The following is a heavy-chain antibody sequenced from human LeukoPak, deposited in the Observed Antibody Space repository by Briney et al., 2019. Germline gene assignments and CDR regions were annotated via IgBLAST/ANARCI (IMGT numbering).Heavy chain of an antibody. Sequence: GGSLRLSCVASGLNFDDSAMHWVRQAPGEGLEWVSLISADGGSTFSADSVKGRFSISRDNSKNSLYLQMNSLRSDDTAMYYCAKESGKFDYWGQGTLVAVSS. CDR3: AKESGKFDY. CDR1: GLNFDDSA. J-gene: IGHJ4*02. CDR2: ISADGGST. V-gene: IGHV3-43*02.